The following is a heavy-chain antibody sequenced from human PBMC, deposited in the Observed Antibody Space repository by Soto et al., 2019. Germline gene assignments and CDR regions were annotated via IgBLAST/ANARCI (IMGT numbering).Heavy chain of an antibody. CDR3: ARGRRWYDFWSGYSPVYYYYYGMDV. CDR1: GGSITSYH. J-gene: IGHJ6*02. CDR2: TSYTGNT. D-gene: IGHD3-3*01. Sequence: PSETLSLTCFVSGGSITSYHWSWIRQFPGKGLEWIAYTSYTGNTNYNPSLQSRVTISVDTSKNQFSLKLSSVTAADTAVYYCARGRRWYDFWSGYSPVYYYYYGMDVWGQGTTVTVSS. V-gene: IGHV4-59*12.